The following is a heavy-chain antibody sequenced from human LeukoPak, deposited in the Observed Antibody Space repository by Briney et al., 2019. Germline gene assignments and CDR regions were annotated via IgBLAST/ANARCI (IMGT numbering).Heavy chain of an antibody. CDR2: IYYSGST. Sequence: SETLSLTCTVSGGSISSSSYYWGWIRQPPGKGLEWIGSIYYSGSTYYNPSLKSRVTISVDTSKNQFSLKLSSVTAADTAVYYCARLVGYCSSTSCYRGWFDPWGQGTLVTVSS. CDR1: GGSISSSSYY. V-gene: IGHV4-39*01. D-gene: IGHD2-2*02. J-gene: IGHJ5*02. CDR3: ARLVGYCSSTSCYRGWFDP.